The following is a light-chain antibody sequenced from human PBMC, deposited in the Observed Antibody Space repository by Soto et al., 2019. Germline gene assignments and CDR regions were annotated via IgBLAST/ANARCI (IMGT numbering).Light chain of an antibody. V-gene: IGKV3-15*01. CDR3: QQYNNWPLT. Sequence: EIVMTQSPATLSASPGERATLSCRASQNIRNSLAWYQQKPGLAPRLLIHGASTSATAVPDWFSGSGSGTEFTLTISSLQSEDFEVYFCQQYNNWPLTFGGGTRVDIK. CDR2: GAS. CDR1: QNIRNS. J-gene: IGKJ4*01.